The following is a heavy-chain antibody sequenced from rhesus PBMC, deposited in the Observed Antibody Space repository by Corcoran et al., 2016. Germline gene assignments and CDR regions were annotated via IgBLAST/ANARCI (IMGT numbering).Heavy chain of an antibody. CDR1: GGSISSSNW. Sequence: QVQLQESGPAVVKPSETLSLTCAVSGGSISSSNWWSWIRPSPGKGLKWIGGIYGSGGSTEYNPSLKGRVTISIDTSKNQFSLKLTSVTAADTAVYYCARPLAAAIDYWGQGVLVTVSS. J-gene: IGHJ4*01. CDR2: IYGSGGST. V-gene: IGHV4-93*02. CDR3: ARPLAAAIDY. D-gene: IGHD6-25*01.